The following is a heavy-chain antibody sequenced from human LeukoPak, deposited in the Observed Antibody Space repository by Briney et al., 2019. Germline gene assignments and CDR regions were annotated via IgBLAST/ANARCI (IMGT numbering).Heavy chain of an antibody. V-gene: IGHV3-23*01. CDR3: AKSVYAEYFQH. Sequence: SGGSLRLSCAASRFTFSSYAMSWVRQAPGKGLEWVSAISGSGGSTYYADSVKGRFTISRDNSKNTLYLQMNSLRAEDTAVYYCAKSVYAEYFQHWGQGTLVTVSS. CDR1: RFTFSSYA. D-gene: IGHD3-16*01. J-gene: IGHJ1*01. CDR2: ISGSGGST.